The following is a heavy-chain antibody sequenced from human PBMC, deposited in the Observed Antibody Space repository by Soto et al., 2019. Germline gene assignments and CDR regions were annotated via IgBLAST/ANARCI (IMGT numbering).Heavy chain of an antibody. J-gene: IGHJ4*02. D-gene: IGHD3-22*01. V-gene: IGHV1-69*12. CDR2: IILPFGTP. CDR3: VRGPDYEGYFDY. CDR1: GTTFSNFA. Sequence: QVRLVQSGAEVKKTGSSVKVSCEASGTTFSNFAIGWVRQAPGQGLEWMGGIILPFGTPNYAQKFQGRVTISADESMTTAYMELRGLRSEDTAVYYFVRGPDYEGYFDYWGQGALVTVSS.